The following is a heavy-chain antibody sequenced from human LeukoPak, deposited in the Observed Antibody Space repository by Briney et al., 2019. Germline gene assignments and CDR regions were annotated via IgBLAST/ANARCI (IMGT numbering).Heavy chain of an antibody. J-gene: IGHJ3*02. CDR1: GFTFNGYS. Sequence: SGGSLRLSCAASGFTFNGYSMNWVRQVPGKGLEWVAVISYDGSNKYYADSVKGRFTISRDNSKNTLYLQMNSLRAEDTAVYYCARAKRNGFDIWGQGTMVTVSS. CDR3: ARAKRNGFDI. CDR2: ISYDGSNK. V-gene: IGHV3-30*03.